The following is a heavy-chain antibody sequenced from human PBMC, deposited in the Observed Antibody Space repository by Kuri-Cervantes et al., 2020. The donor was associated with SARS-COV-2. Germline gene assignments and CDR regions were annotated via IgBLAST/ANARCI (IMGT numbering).Heavy chain of an antibody. V-gene: IGHV3-49*03. CDR3: SRESLGGYSYFGFDY. CDR2: IRSKDFGGSA. CDR1: GFTFGDYA. Sequence: GGSLRLSCTASGFTFGDYAMSWFRQAPGKGLEWVGFIRSKDFGGSAEYAASVQGRFTISRDDSRSIVYLQMNSLKTEDTALYYCSRESLGGYSYFGFDYWGQGTLVTVSS. J-gene: IGHJ4*02. D-gene: IGHD3-22*01.